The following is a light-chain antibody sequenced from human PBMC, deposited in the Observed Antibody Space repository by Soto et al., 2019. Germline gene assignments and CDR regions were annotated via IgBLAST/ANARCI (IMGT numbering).Light chain of an antibody. J-gene: IGLJ1*01. Sequence: QSVLTQPPSVSGAPGERVTISCTGSSSDIGAGYRVRWYQQVPGTAPKLLIYDNTNRPSGVSVRFSGSKSGTSASLAISGLQAEDEADYYCQSFDSTLRARYVFGTGTKLTVL. CDR1: SSDIGAGYR. CDR2: DNT. V-gene: IGLV1-40*01. CDR3: QSFDSTLRARYV.